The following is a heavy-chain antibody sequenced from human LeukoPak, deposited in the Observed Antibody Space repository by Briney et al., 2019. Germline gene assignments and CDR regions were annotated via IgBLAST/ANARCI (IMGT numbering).Heavy chain of an antibody. CDR1: GGSISSYY. Sequence: SETLSLTCTVSGGSISSYYWSWIRQPPGKGLEWIAYIHSSGSTNYNSSLKSRITISVDTSRNQFSLKLSSVTAADTAVYYCARTVAHGSADHWGQGTPATVSS. CDR3: ARTVAHGSADH. J-gene: IGHJ4*02. D-gene: IGHD5-24*01. V-gene: IGHV4-59*01. CDR2: IHSSGST.